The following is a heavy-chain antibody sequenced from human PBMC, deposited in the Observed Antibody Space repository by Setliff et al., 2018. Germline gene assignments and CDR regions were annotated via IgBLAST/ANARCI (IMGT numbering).Heavy chain of an antibody. CDR1: GASLRSGSNH. J-gene: IGHJ6*02. D-gene: IGHD2-8*01. V-gene: IGHV4-61*02. CDR3: AKEHVVISFVTNTHHHYGMDV. CDR2: IYTDGTT. Sequence: PSETLSLTCTVSGASLRSGSNHWGWFRQPAGKGLEWVGRIYTDGTTNYNPSLKSRVSISADTSMNHFSLRMTSVSAADTAAYYCAKEHVVISFVTNTHHHYGMDVWGQGTTVTVSS.